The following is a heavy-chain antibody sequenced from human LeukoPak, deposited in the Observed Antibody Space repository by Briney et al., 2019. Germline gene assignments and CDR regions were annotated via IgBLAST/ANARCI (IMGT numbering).Heavy chain of an antibody. V-gene: IGHV3-23*01. J-gene: IGHJ3*02. Sequence: PGGSLRLSCAASGFTFSSHAMSWVRQAPGKGLEWVSGLSGSGAYTNYAESVKGQFTISRDNSKNSLYLQMSSLRAEDTAVYYCARPRRGSDAFDIWGQGTMVTVSS. D-gene: IGHD3-10*01. CDR1: GFTFSSHA. CDR2: LSGSGAYT. CDR3: ARPRRGSDAFDI.